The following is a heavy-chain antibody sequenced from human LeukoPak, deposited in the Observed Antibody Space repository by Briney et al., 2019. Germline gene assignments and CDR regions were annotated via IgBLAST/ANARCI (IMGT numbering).Heavy chain of an antibody. D-gene: IGHD6-13*01. CDR2: INAGNGNT. Sequence: GASVKVSCKASGYTFTSYAMHWVRQAPGQRLEWMGWINAGNGNTKYSQKFQGRVTTTRDTSASTAYMELSSLRSEDTAVYYCARDLQYSSSWYDAWGGAFDIWGQGTMVTVSS. V-gene: IGHV1-3*01. CDR1: GYTFTSYA. CDR3: ARDLQYSSSWYDAWGGAFDI. J-gene: IGHJ3*02.